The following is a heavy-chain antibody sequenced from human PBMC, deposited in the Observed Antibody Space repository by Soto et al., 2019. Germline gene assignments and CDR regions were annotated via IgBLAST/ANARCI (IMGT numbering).Heavy chain of an antibody. Sequence: SETLSLTCTVSGGSISSGGYYWSWIRQHPGKGLEWIGYIYYSGSTYYNPSLKSRVTISVDTSKNQFSLKLSSVTAADTAVYYCARGSRIAARPVDYWGQGTLVTVSS. V-gene: IGHV4-31*03. D-gene: IGHD6-6*01. J-gene: IGHJ4*02. CDR2: IYYSGST. CDR1: GGSISSGGYY. CDR3: ARGSRIAARPVDY.